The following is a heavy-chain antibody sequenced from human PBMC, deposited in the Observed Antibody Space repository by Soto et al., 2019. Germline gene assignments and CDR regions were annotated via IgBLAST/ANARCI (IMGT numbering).Heavy chain of an antibody. CDR2: ISGSGGST. CDR1: GFTFSSYA. Sequence: GGSLRLSCAASGFTFSSYAMSWVRQAPGKGLEWVSAISGSGGSTYYADSVKGRFTISRENYKNTLYLQMNSLRAEDTAVYYCAKDLCDYDSRGSFDTFDIWGQGTMVTVSS. J-gene: IGHJ3*02. CDR3: AKDLCDYDSRGSFDTFDI. V-gene: IGHV3-23*01. D-gene: IGHD3-22*01.